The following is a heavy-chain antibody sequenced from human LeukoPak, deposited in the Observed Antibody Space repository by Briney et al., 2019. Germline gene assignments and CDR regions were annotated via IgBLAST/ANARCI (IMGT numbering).Heavy chain of an antibody. J-gene: IGHJ6*02. Sequence: GGSLRLSCAASGFTFSSYGMHWVRQAPGKGLEWVAVISYDESNKYYADSVKGRFTISRDNSKNTLYLQMNSLRAEDTAVYYCARGTDTKPFWSGYWVDVWGQGTTVTVSS. CDR1: GFTFSSYG. D-gene: IGHD3-3*01. CDR2: ISYDESNK. CDR3: ARGTDTKPFWSGYWVDV. V-gene: IGHV3-30*03.